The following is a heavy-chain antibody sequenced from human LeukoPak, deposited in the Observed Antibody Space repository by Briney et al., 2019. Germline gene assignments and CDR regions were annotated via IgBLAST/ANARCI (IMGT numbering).Heavy chain of an antibody. D-gene: IGHD3-9*01. J-gene: IGHJ4*02. CDR1: GFTFDDYA. V-gene: IGHV3-9*01. CDR2: ISWNSGSI. Sequence: GGSLRLSCAASGFTFDDYAMHWVRQAPGKGLEWVSGISWNSGSIGYADSVKGRFTISRDNAKNSLYLQMNSLRAEDTALYYCAKDAAWGVTGYHYDYWGQGTLVTVSS. CDR3: AKDAAWGVTGYHYDY.